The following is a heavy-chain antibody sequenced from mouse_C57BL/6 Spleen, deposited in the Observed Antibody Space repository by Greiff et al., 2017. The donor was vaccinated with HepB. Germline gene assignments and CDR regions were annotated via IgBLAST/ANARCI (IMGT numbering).Heavy chain of an antibody. J-gene: IGHJ3*01. V-gene: IGHV1-82*01. CDR3: AREGGEGFAY. CDR1: GYAFSSSW. CDR2: IYPGDGDT. Sequence: VQLQQSGPELVKPGASVKISCKASGYAFSSSWMNWVKQRPGKGLEWIGRIYPGDGDTNYNGKFKGKATLTADISSSTAYMQLSSLTSEDSAVYLCAREGGEGFAYWGQGTLVTVAA.